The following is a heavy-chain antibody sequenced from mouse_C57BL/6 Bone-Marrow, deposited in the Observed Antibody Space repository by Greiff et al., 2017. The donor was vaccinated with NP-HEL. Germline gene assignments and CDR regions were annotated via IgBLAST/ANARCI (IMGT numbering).Heavy chain of an antibody. V-gene: IGHV1-69*01. CDR1: GYTFTSYW. J-gene: IGHJ3*01. CDR3: ARRIYYDYDWFAY. Sequence: QVQLQQPGAELVMPGASVKLSCKASGYTFTSYWMHWVKQRPGQGLEWIGEIDPSDSYTNYNQKFKGKSTLTVDKSSSKAYMQLSSLTSEDSAVYYCARRIYYDYDWFAYWGQGTLVTVSA. CDR2: IDPSDSYT. D-gene: IGHD2-4*01.